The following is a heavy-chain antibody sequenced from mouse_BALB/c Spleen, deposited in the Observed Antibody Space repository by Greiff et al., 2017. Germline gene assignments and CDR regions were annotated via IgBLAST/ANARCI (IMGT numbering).Heavy chain of an antibody. D-gene: IGHD4-1*01. V-gene: IGHV14-3*02. J-gene: IGHJ2*01. CDR2: IDPANGNT. CDR3: ARGSGTRDFDY. CDR1: GFNIKDTY. Sequence: VQLQQSGAELVKPGASVKLSCTASGFNIKDTYMHWVKQRPEQGLEWIGRIDPANGNTKYDPKFQGKATITADTSSNTAYLQLSSLTSEDTAVYYCARGSGTRDFDYWGQGTTLTVSS.